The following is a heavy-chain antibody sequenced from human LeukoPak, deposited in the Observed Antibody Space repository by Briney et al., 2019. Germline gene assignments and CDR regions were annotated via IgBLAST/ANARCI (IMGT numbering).Heavy chain of an antibody. CDR3: TTYSGYDSASFDY. J-gene: IGHJ4*02. CDR1: GFTFSNAW. V-gene: IGHV3-15*07. D-gene: IGHD5-12*01. CDR2: IKSKTDGGTT. Sequence: GGSLRLSCAASGFTFSNAWMNWVRQAPGKGLEWVGRIKSKTDGGTTDYAAPVKGRFTISRDDSENTLYLQMNSLKTEDTAVYYCTTYSGYDSASFDYWGQGTLVTVSS.